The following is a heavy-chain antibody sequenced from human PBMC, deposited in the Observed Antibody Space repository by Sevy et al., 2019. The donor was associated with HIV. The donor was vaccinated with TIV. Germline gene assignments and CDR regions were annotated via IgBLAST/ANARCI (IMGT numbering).Heavy chain of an antibody. CDR1: GYSFTSYW. V-gene: IGHV5-51*01. CDR3: ASHHYYDSSGILYYFDY. CDR2: IYPGDSDT. Sequence: GESLKISCKGSGYSFTSYWIGWVRQMPGKGLEWMGIIYPGDSDTRYSPSFQGQVTISADKSISTAYLQWSSLKASDTAMYYCASHHYYDSSGILYYFDYWGQGTLVTVSS. J-gene: IGHJ4*02. D-gene: IGHD3-22*01.